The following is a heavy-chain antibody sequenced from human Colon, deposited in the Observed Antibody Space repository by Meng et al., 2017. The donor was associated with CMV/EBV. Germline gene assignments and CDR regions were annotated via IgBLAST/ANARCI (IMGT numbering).Heavy chain of an antibody. Sequence: VQLVQSGAEVRMPGASVKVSCKASGYSFTGYYIHWVRQAPGQGLEWMGWMDPTTGRTDYAQKFQGTVTMTRDTSISTAYLELSRLTSDDTAVYYCASHSSYVWGSHHWGQGTLVTVS. CDR3: ASHSSYVWGSHH. CDR1: GYSFTGYY. D-gene: IGHD3-16*01. CDR2: MDPTTGRT. V-gene: IGHV1-2*02. J-gene: IGHJ1*01.